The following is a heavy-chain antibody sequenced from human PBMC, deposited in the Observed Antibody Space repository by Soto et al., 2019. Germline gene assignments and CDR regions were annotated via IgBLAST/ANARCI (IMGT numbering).Heavy chain of an antibody. V-gene: IGHV3-23*01. CDR2: ISGSGGST. D-gene: IGHD6-13*01. Sequence: HPGGSLRLSCAASGFTFSSYAMSWVRQAPGKGLEWVSAISGSGGSTYYADSVKGRFTISRDNSKNTLYLQMNSLRAEDTAVYYCAKDGDQVYSSSWYYSYWGQGTLVTVYS. J-gene: IGHJ4*02. CDR3: AKDGDQVYSSSWYYSY. CDR1: GFTFSSYA.